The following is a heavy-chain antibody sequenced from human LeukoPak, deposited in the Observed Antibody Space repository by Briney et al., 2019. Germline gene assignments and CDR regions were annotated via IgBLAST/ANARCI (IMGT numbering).Heavy chain of an antibody. D-gene: IGHD3-10*01. CDR3: ARGLRWGITMVRARTYFDY. CDR1: GGSISSSSYY. V-gene: IGHV4-39*01. J-gene: IGHJ4*02. CDR2: IHYSGST. Sequence: PSETLSLTCTVSGGSISSSSYYWGWIRQPPGKGLEWIGSIHYSGSTYYNPSLKSRVTISVDTSKNQFSLKLSSVTAADTAVYYCARGLRWGITMVRARTYFDYWGQGTLVTVSS.